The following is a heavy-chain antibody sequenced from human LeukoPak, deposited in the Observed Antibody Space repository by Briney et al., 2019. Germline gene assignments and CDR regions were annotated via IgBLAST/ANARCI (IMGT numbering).Heavy chain of an antibody. J-gene: IGHJ4*02. CDR1: GFTFSYYV. CDR2: ISPNGGST. Sequence: PGGSLRLSCSASGFTFSYYVMHWVRQAPGKGLEYVSGISPNGGSTYYADSAKGRFTISRDNSKNTLYVQMSSLRAEDTAVYYCVKDRGRHTQLLFDYWGQGTLVTVSS. CDR3: VKDRGRHTQLLFDY. D-gene: IGHD1-1*01. V-gene: IGHV3-64*05.